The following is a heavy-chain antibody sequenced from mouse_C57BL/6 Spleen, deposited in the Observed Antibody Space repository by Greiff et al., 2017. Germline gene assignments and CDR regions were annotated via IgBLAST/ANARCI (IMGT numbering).Heavy chain of an antibody. CDR3: ARGAWYLDV. Sequence: QVQLQQSGAELVKPGASVKISCKASGYAFSNYWMNWVKQRPGKGLEWIGQIYPGDGDTNYNGKFKGKATLTADKSSSTAYMQLSSLTSEDSAVYFCARGAWYLDVWGTGTTVNVS. J-gene: IGHJ1*03. D-gene: IGHD3-1*01. CDR2: IYPGDGDT. V-gene: IGHV1-80*01. CDR1: GYAFSNYW.